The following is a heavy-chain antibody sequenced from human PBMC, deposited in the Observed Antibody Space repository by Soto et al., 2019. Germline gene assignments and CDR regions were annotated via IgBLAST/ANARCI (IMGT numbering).Heavy chain of an antibody. V-gene: IGHV3-53*01. CDR3: ARDYPFSGMDV. CDR2: IYSNGTT. CDR1: DFTVRTNY. J-gene: IGHJ6*02. Sequence: EELLVESGGGLIQPGGSLTLSCAASDFTVRTNYMSWVRQAPGKGLEWVSIIYSNGTTLYVESVRGRFSISRDNSKNTLYLQMHSLRVEDTAIYYCARDYPFSGMDVWGQGTTVTVSS.